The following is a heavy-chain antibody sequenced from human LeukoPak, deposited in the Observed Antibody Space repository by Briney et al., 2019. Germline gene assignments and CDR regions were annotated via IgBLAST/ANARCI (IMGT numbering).Heavy chain of an antibody. D-gene: IGHD6-19*01. CDR2: INHSGTT. Sequence: AGGSLRLSCAASGFTFSFYVMSWVRQAPGKGLEWIAEINHSGTTNYNPSLKSRVIISVDTSRNQFSLKLTSVTAADTAIYYCASTRLVTSWFDPWGQGTLVTVSS. CDR1: GFTFSFYV. V-gene: IGHV4-34*01. CDR3: ASTRLVTSWFDP. J-gene: IGHJ5*02.